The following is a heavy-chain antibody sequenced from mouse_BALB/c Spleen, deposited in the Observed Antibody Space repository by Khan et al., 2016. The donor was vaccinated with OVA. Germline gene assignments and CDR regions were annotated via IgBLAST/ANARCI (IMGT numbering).Heavy chain of an antibody. CDR1: AYTLTNYG. CDR3: ASRASYLYFEV. D-gene: IGHD3-1*01. J-gene: IGHJ1*01. V-gene: IGHV9-1*02. Sequence: QIQLVQSGPELKKPGETVKISCKASAYTLTNYGMNWVKQAPGKGLKWLGWINTYTGEPTYTDDFKGRFAFSLETSASTAYLQINNLKNEDMATYFCASRASYLYFEVWGGGTTVTVSS. CDR2: INTYTGEP.